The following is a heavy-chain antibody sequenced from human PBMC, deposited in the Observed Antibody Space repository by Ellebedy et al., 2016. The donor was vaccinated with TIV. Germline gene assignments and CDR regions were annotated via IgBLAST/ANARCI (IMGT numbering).Heavy chain of an antibody. V-gene: IGHV3-48*04. J-gene: IGHJ1*01. D-gene: IGHD3-22*01. Sequence: GGSLRLXXAASGFTFSSYSMNWVRQAPGKGLEWVSYISSSSSTIYYADSVKGRFTISRDNAKNSLYLQMNSLRAEDAAVYYCARDPYYYNSRGNFQHWGQGTLVSVSS. CDR3: ARDPYYYNSRGNFQH. CDR1: GFTFSSYS. CDR2: ISSSSSTI.